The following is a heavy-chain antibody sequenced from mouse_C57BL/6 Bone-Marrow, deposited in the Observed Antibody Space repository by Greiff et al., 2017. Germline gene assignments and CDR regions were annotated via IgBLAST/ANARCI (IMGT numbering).Heavy chain of an antibody. Sequence: VQLQQSGAELVRPGASVKLSCTASGFNIKDDYMHWVKQRPEQGLEWIGWIDPENGDTEYASKFQGKATITADTSSNTAYLQLSSLTSEDTAHYYCTTEFFDYWGQGTTLTVSS. CDR2: IDPENGDT. CDR3: TTEFFDY. V-gene: IGHV14-4*01. CDR1: GFNIKDDY. J-gene: IGHJ2*01.